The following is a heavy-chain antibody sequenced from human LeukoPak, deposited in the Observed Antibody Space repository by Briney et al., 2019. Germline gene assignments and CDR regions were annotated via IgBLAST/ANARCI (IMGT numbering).Heavy chain of an antibody. Sequence: GGSLRLSCAASGFTFSSYAMSWVRQAPGKGLEWVSAISGSGGSTYYADSVKGRFTISRDNSKNTLYLQMNSLRAEDTAVYYCAKVGVSGWYGPLPRWFDPWGQGTLVTVSS. CDR2: ISGSGGST. V-gene: IGHV3-23*01. J-gene: IGHJ5*02. D-gene: IGHD6-19*01. CDR1: GFTFSSYA. CDR3: AKVGVSGWYGPLPRWFDP.